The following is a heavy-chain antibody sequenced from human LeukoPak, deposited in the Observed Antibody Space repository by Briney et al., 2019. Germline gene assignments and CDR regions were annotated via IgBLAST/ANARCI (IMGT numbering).Heavy chain of an antibody. CDR3: ARERGTDYYDSSGYPRSAFDI. D-gene: IGHD3-22*01. CDR1: GGSISSYY. Sequence: SETLSLTCTVSGGSISSYYWSWIRQPAGKGLEWIGRIYTSGSTNYNPSLKSRVTMSVDTSKNQFSLKLSSVAAADTAVYYCARERGTDYYDSSGYPRSAFDIWGQGTMVTVSS. V-gene: IGHV4-4*07. J-gene: IGHJ3*02. CDR2: IYTSGST.